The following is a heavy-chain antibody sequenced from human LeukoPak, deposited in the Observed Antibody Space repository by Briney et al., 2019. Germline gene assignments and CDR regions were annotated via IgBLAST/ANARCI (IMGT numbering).Heavy chain of an antibody. D-gene: IGHD1-26*01. CDR3: AKVSGPLDY. V-gene: IGHV3-23*01. CDR1: GFTFSSYA. CDR2: ISGSGDNT. Sequence: GGSLRLSCAASGFTFSSYAMSWVRQAPGKGLEWVSGISGSGDNTYYADSVKGRFTISRDNSKSTLYVQVNSLGTEDTAVYYCAKVSGPLDYWGQGTLVTVSS. J-gene: IGHJ4*02.